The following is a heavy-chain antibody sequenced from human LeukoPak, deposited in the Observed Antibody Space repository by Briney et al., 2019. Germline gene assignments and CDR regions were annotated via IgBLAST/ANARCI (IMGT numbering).Heavy chain of an antibody. CDR1: RGSFSGYY. J-gene: IGHJ4*02. CDR3: ARGVYYFDY. V-gene: IGHV4-34*01. CDR2: INHSGST. Sequence: SETLSLTCAVYRGSFSGYYWSWIRQPPGKGLEWIGEINHSGSTNYNPSLKSRVTISVDTSKNQFSLKLSSVPAADTAVYYCARGVYYFDYWGQGTLVTVSS.